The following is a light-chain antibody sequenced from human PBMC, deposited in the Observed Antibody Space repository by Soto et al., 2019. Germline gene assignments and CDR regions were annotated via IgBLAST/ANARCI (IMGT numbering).Light chain of an antibody. CDR3: QQYKSYLWT. J-gene: IGKJ1*01. Sequence: DIQMTQSPSTLSASVGDRVTITCRAGQSIGSWLAWYQQKPGKAPKLLIYKASILESGVPSRFSGSGSGTEVTLTISSLQPDDFATYYCQQYKSYLWTFGQGTKVEIK. V-gene: IGKV1-5*03. CDR1: QSIGSW. CDR2: KAS.